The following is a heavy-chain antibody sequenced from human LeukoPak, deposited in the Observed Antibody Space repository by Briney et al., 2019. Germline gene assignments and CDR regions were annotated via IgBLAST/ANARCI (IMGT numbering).Heavy chain of an antibody. D-gene: IGHD1-26*01. Sequence: PSETLSLTCTVSGASVGSAGYYWSWTRQPPGGGLEWIGYIYYISNTNYNPSLKSRVTMSVDPSKNQFSLKLNSVTAADTAVYYCARTQSQSGSYRYYFGYWGQGTLVTVSS. CDR3: ARTQSQSGSYRYYFGY. V-gene: IGHV4-61*08. J-gene: IGHJ4*02. CDR1: GASVGSAGYY. CDR2: IYYISNT.